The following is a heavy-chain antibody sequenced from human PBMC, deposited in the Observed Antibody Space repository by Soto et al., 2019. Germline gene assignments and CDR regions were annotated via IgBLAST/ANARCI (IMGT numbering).Heavy chain of an antibody. CDR3: ARFSHSSPLGFPYYGRDV. Sequence: PGESLKISCKGSGYSFTSYWIGWVRQMPGKGLEWMGIIYPGDSDTRYSPSFQGQVTISADKSISTAYLQWSSLKASDTAMYYCARFSHSSPLGFPYYGRDVGGKGTTVPVSS. J-gene: IGHJ6*04. CDR1: GYSFTSYW. CDR2: IYPGDSDT. V-gene: IGHV5-51*01. D-gene: IGHD3-16*01.